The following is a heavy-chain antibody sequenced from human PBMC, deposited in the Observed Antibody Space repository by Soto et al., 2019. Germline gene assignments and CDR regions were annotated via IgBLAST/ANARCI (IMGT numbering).Heavy chain of an antibody. CDR3: AVDTYYYGSGSYR. CDR1: GGSISSSSYY. D-gene: IGHD3-10*01. Sequence: QLQLQESGPGLVKPSETLSLTCTVSGGSISSSSYYWGWIRQPPGKGLEWIGSIYYNGSTYYNPSLKSRATVTVDTSKNQCSLKLISVTAADPAVYYCAVDTYYYGSGSYRWGQGTLVTVSS. J-gene: IGHJ4*02. V-gene: IGHV4-39*01. CDR2: IYYNGST.